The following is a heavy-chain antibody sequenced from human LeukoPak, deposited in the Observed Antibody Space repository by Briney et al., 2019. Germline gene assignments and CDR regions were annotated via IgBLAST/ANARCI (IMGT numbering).Heavy chain of an antibody. CDR3: ARMARAVVVSWYFDL. J-gene: IGHJ2*01. V-gene: IGHV3-53*01. D-gene: IGHD3-22*01. CDR1: GFTVSSNY. Sequence: GGSLRLSCAASGFTVSSNYMSWVRQAPGKGLEWVSIIYSGGSTFYADSVKGRFTISRDSAKNSLYLQMNSLRADDTAVYYCARMARAVVVSWYFDLWGRGTLVTVSS. CDR2: IYSGGST.